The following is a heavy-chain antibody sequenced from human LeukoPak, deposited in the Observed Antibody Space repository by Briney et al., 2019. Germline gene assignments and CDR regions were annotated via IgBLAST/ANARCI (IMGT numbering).Heavy chain of an antibody. V-gene: IGHV3-53*01. CDR2: IYSGGST. CDR3: ASGSGSYRTPYYYMDV. D-gene: IGHD3-10*01. J-gene: IGHJ6*03. Sequence: PGGSLRLSCAASGFTVSSNYMSWVPQAPGKGLEWVSVIYSGGSTYYADSVKGRFTISRDNSKNTLYLQMNSLRAEDTAVYYCASGSGSYRTPYYYMDVWGTGTTVIVSS. CDR1: GFTVSSNY.